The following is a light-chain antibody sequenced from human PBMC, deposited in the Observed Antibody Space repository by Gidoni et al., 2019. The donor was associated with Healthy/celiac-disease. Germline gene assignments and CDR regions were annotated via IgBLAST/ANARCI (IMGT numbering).Light chain of an antibody. Sequence: EIVTTQSPATLSVSPGERATLSCRASQSVSSNSAWYQQKPGQAPRLLIYGASTRATGIPARFSGSGSGTEFTLTISSLQSEDFAVYYCQQYNNWPYTFGQGTKLEIK. CDR3: QQYNNWPYT. J-gene: IGKJ2*01. CDR1: QSVSSN. CDR2: GAS. V-gene: IGKV3-15*01.